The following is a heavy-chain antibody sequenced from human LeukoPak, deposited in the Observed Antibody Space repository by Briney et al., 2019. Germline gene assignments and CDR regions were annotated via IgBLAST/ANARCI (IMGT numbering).Heavy chain of an antibody. D-gene: IGHD4-17*01. J-gene: IGHJ4*02. CDR3: AREHYGDLYFDY. Sequence: GRPLRLSCAASGFTFSSYAMHWVRQAPGKGLEWVAVISYDGSNKYYADSVKGRFTISRDNSKNTLYLQMNSLRAEDTAVYSCAREHYGDLYFDYWGQGTLVTVSS. CDR1: GFTFSSYA. V-gene: IGHV3-30-3*01. CDR2: ISYDGSNK.